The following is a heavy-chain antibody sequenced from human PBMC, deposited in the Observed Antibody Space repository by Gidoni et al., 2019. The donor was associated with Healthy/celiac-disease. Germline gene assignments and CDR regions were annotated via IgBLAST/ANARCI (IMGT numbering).Heavy chain of an antibody. D-gene: IGHD4-17*01. CDR2: MSGSGGST. CDR3: AKDSSYGDYGGAFDY. Sequence: VQLLESGGGFGQPGGSLRLSCAASGFPFSSYAMSWVRQAPGKGLGWVAAMSGSGGSTDYEDAVKSRFIISRDNSKKTLYLQMNSMRAEDTAVYYCAKDSSYGDYGGAFDYWGQGTLVTVSS. CDR1: GFPFSSYA. V-gene: IGHV3-23*01. J-gene: IGHJ4*02.